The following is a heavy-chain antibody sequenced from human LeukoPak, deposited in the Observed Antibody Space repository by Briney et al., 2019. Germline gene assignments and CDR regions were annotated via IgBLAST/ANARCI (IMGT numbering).Heavy chain of an antibody. D-gene: IGHD5-24*01. CDR2: ISWNSGSI. CDR1: GFTFDDYA. V-gene: IGHV3-9*01. Sequence: GGSLSLSCAASGFTFDDYAMHWIRQAPGKGLEWISGISWNSGSIGYADSVKGRFTISRDNAKNSLYLQMTSLRAEDTALYYCAKGLGDGYNFPFNYWGQGTLVTVSS. CDR3: AKGLGDGYNFPFNY. J-gene: IGHJ4*02.